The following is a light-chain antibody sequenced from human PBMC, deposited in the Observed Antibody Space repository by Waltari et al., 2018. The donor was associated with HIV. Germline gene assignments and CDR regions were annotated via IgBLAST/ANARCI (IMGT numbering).Light chain of an antibody. J-gene: IGKJ1*01. CDR2: GAS. CDR3: HQYDNWPPWT. CDR1: QSVSSN. V-gene: IGKV3-15*01. Sequence: EVVMTQSPATLSVSPGERATLSCRASQSVSSNLAWYQQKPDQAPRLLIYGASTRASGIPARFSGSGSGTEFTLTISSLQSEDFAVYYCHQYDNWPPWTFGQGTKVEI.